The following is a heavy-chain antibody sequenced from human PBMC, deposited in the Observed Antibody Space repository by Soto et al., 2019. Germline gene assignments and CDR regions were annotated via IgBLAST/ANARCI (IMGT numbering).Heavy chain of an antibody. V-gene: IGHV1-2*04. Sequence: ASVKVSCKASGYTFTGYYMHWVRQAPGQGLEWMGWINPNSGGTNYAQKFQGWVTMTRDTSISTAYMELSRLRSDDTAVYYCARDQSTGWFRWGFESWGQGTPVTVSS. J-gene: IGHJ4*02. CDR3: ARDQSTGWFRWGFES. CDR2: INPNSGGT. CDR1: GYTFTGYY. D-gene: IGHD2-8*02.